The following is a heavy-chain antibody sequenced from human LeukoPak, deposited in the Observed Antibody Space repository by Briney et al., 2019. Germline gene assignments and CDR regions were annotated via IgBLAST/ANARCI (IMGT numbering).Heavy chain of an antibody. CDR1: GGSVSSGSYY. Sequence: PSETLSLTCTVSGGSVSSGSYYWSWIRQPPGKGLEWIGYIYYSGSTNYNPSLKSRVTISVDTSKNQFSLKLSSVTAADTAVYYCAREPQPSSGWVNYHYSGMDVWGQGTTVTVPS. CDR3: AREPQPSSGWVNYHYSGMDV. J-gene: IGHJ6*01. V-gene: IGHV4-61*01. CDR2: IYYSGST. D-gene: IGHD6-19*01.